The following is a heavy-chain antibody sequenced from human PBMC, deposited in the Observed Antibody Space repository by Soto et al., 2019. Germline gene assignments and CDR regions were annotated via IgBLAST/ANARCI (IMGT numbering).Heavy chain of an antibody. V-gene: IGHV4-39*01. Sequence: TSETLSLTCTVSGGSISSSSYYWGWIRQPPGKGLEWIGSIYYSGSTYYNPSLKSRVTISVDTSKNQFSLKLSSVTAADTAVYYCARRYYGSGSYYMDYWGQGTLVTVSS. D-gene: IGHD3-10*01. J-gene: IGHJ4*02. CDR1: GGSISSSSYY. CDR3: ARRYYGSGSYYMDY. CDR2: IYYSGST.